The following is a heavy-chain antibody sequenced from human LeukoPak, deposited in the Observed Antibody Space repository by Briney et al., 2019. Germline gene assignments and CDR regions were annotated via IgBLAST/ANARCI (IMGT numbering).Heavy chain of an antibody. Sequence: GGSLRLSCVASGFTFSSYGMTWVRQAPGKGPGWVSLISGSAGSTYYADSVKGRFSISRDNSKNTMYLQMNSLRAEDTAVYYCAKGSGRGYSYGLEYWGQGTLVTVSS. V-gene: IGHV3-23*01. D-gene: IGHD5-18*01. CDR1: GFTFSSYG. CDR2: ISGSAGST. J-gene: IGHJ4*02. CDR3: AKGSGRGYSYGLEY.